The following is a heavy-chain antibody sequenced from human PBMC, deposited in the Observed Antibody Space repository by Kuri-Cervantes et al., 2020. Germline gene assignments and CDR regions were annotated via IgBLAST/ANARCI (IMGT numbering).Heavy chain of an antibody. CDR2: INTNTGNP. D-gene: IGHD2-15*01. V-gene: IGHV7-4-1*02. CDR3: ASGYCSGGSCYSNY. Sequence: ASVKVSCKASGYTFTSYAMNWVRQAPGQGLEWMGWINTNTGNPTYAQGFTGRFVFSLDTSVSTAYLQISSLKAEDTAVYYCASGYCSGGSCYSNYWGQGTLVTVSS. CDR1: GYTFTSYA. J-gene: IGHJ4*02.